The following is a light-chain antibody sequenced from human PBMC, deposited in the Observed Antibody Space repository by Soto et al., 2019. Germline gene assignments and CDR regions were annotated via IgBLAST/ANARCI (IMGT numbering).Light chain of an antibody. CDR1: QSFSSC. V-gene: IGKV1-5*03. Sequence: DIQMTQSPSTLSASVGDRVTITCRASQSFSSCLAWYQQKAGKAPKLLIYKASSLERGVPSRFSGSESGTEFTLTISSLQPDDFAPYYCQQYNDFPWTVGRGTTVEIK. CDR2: KAS. J-gene: IGKJ1*01. CDR3: QQYNDFPWT.